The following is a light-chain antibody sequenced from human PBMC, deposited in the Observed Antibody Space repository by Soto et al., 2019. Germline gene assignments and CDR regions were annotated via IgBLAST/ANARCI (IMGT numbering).Light chain of an antibody. Sequence: QPVLTQPPSASGTPGQRVTISCSGSSSNIGSNTVNWYQQLPGTAPKLLIYSNNQRPSGVPDRFSGSKSGTSASLAISGLQSGDEADYYCAAWDDSLNGRVFGGGTKVTVL. CDR2: SNN. V-gene: IGLV1-44*01. CDR3: AAWDDSLNGRV. CDR1: SSNIGSNT. J-gene: IGLJ3*02.